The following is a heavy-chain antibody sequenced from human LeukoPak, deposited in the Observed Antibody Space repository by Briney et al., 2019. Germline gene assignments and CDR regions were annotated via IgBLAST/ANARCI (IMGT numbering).Heavy chain of an antibody. J-gene: IGHJ4*02. CDR1: GGSISSGGYS. Sequence: SETLSLTCTVSGGSISSGGYSWSWIRQPPGKGLEWIGYIYHSGSTYYNPSLKSRVTISVDRSKNQFSLKLSSVTAADTAVYYCARSNTAIDYWGQGTLVTVSS. CDR2: IYHSGST. CDR3: ARSNTAIDY. D-gene: IGHD5-18*01. V-gene: IGHV4-30-2*01.